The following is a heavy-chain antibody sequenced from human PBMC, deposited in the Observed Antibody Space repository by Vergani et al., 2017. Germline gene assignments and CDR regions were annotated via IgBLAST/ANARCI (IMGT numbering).Heavy chain of an antibody. CDR1: GYTFTDYD. CDR3: ARRVVVGRSLRHLDY. V-gene: IGHV1-18*01. D-gene: IGHD3-22*01. J-gene: IGHJ4*02. CDR2: ISSNTGDT. Sequence: QIQLVQSGPEMMKPGASVKVSCQASGYTFTDYDFAWVRQAPGQGLEWMGWISSNTGDTIYAETFQGRIAMTTDTSSTTTYLELRSLTSGDTAVYYCARRVVVGRSLRHLDYWGQGTPVTVSS.